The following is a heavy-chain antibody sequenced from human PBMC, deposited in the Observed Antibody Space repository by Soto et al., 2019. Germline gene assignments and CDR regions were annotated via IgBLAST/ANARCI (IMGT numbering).Heavy chain of an antibody. CDR3: ARGGGVGVAGSAAFDM. V-gene: IGHV1-2*02. CDR1: GYPVTAYY. J-gene: IGHJ3*02. D-gene: IGHD3-3*01. Sequence: QLHLVQSGAVVKKPGASVTVSCSASGYPVTAYYMHWVRQAPGRGLEWMGGINPATGAPKYTQTSRGGATTTRDQSASTFFMEMSGLPSEATDVFSCARGGGVGVAGSAAFDMWGQGTLVTVSS. CDR2: INPATGAP.